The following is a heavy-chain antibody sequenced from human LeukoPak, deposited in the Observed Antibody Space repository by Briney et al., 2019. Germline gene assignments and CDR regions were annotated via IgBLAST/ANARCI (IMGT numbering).Heavy chain of an antibody. CDR1: GFTFINYA. V-gene: IGHV3-23*01. J-gene: IGHJ4*02. CDR2: ISQLGDYI. CDR3: XXXXEVXXAPYDY. Sequence: SGFTFINYAMNWVRQAPGKGLDWVSAISQLGDYIYYAESVKGRFTISRDNSKNKVYMQMNGLRAEDTGVYYCXXXXEVXXAPYDYWGQGXPVTVSS.